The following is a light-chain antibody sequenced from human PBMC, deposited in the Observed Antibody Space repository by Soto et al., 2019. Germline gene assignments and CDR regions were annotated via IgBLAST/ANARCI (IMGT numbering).Light chain of an antibody. CDR3: HQYYSLPYT. V-gene: IGKV4-1*01. CDR1: QSVLYSSNNKNY. Sequence: DIVMTQSPDSLAVSLGERATINCRSSQSVLYSSNNKNYLAWYQQKPGHPPKLLIYWTSTRESGVPDRFGGSGSGTDFTLTISSLQAEDVAVYYCHQYYSLPYTFGQGTKLEIK. J-gene: IGKJ2*01. CDR2: WTS.